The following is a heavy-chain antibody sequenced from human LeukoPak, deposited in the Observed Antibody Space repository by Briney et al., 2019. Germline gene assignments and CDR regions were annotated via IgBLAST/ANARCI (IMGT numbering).Heavy chain of an antibody. J-gene: IGHJ4*02. V-gene: IGHV4-59*01. Sequence: SETLSLTCAVSGGSIRGYYWSWIRQPPGKGLEWIGYMYYSGSSKYNPYLKSRATISRDTSKNQFSLKLTSVTVADTAVYSCAREGEAAAGAFDNWGQGTLVTASA. D-gene: IGHD6-13*01. CDR1: GGSIRGYY. CDR3: AREGEAAAGAFDN. CDR2: MYYSGSS.